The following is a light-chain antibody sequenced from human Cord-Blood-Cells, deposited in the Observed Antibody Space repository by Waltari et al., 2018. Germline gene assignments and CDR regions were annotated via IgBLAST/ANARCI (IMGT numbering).Light chain of an antibody. V-gene: IGLV2-14*01. CDR3: SSYTSSSTLVV. J-gene: IGLJ2*01. CDR1: SSDVGGYNY. CDR2: DVS. Sequence: QSALTQPASVSRSPGQSITIPCTGTSSDVGGYNYAAWYQRHPAKAPKLMIYDVSKRPSGVSNRFSGSNSGNTASLTISGLQAEDEADYYCSSYTSSSTLVVFGGGTKLTVL.